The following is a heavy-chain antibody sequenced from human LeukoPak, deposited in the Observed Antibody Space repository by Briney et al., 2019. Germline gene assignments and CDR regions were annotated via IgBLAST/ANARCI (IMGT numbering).Heavy chain of an antibody. CDR2: IYYSGST. J-gene: IGHJ6*03. V-gene: IGHV4-59*01. D-gene: IGHD3-16*01. CDR1: GGSISSYY. CDR3: ARETSQKGAHFMDV. Sequence: SETLSLTCTVSGGSISSYYWSWIRQPPGKGLEWIGYIYYSGSTNYNPSLKSRVTISVDTSKNQFSLKLSSVTAADTAVYYCARETSQKGAHFMDVWGKGTTVTISS.